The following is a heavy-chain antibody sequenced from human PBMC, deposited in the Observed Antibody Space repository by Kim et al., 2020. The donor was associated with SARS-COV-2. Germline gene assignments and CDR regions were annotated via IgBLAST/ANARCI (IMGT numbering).Heavy chain of an antibody. Sequence: SETLSLTCTVSGGSISSSSYYWGWIRQPPGKGLEWIGSIYYSGSTYYNPSLKSRVTISVDTSKNQFSLKLSSVTAADTAVYYCARRWGGDYETNWVGGFDYWGQGTLVTVSS. D-gene: IGHD4-17*01. J-gene: IGHJ4*02. CDR1: GGSISSSSYY. CDR2: IYYSGST. CDR3: ARRWGGDYETNWVGGFDY. V-gene: IGHV4-39*01.